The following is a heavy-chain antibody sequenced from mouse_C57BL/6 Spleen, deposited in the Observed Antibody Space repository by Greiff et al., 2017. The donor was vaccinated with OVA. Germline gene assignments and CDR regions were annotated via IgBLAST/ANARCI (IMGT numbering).Heavy chain of an antibody. D-gene: IGHD4-1*01. Sequence: VKLQESGAELVKPGASVKISCKASGYAFSSYWMNWVKQRPGKGLEWIGQIYPGDGDTNYNGKFKGKATLTADKSSSTAYMQLSSLTSEDSAVYFCARLGGTYAMDYWGQGTSVTVSS. CDR1: GYAFSSYW. V-gene: IGHV1-80*01. CDR2: IYPGDGDT. J-gene: IGHJ4*01. CDR3: ARLGGTYAMDY.